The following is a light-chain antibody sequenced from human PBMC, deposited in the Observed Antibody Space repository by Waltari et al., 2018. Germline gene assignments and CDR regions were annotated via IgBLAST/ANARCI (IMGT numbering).Light chain of an antibody. Sequence: IVLTQSPGTLSLSPGERATLSCRASQSFSSSFLAWYQQKPGQAPRLLIYAASNRATGVPDRFSGSGSATDFTLTISRLESEDVAVYYCQQSGTSPRTFGPGTKVEIK. CDR1: QSFSSSF. CDR2: AAS. CDR3: QQSGTSPRT. V-gene: IGKV3-20*01. J-gene: IGKJ1*01.